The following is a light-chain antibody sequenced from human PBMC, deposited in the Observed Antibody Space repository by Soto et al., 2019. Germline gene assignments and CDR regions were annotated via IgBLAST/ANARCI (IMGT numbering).Light chain of an antibody. CDR3: QQGYSIPIT. V-gene: IGKV1-39*01. J-gene: IGKJ5*01. Sequence: DIQVTQSPSSLSASVGDRVTITCRSSQAIFTCLNWYQQKEGKAPRFLIYATSNLQSGVPSRFSGTGSGTEFTLTISSLQPEDFATYFCQQGYSIPITFGQGTRLDIK. CDR2: ATS. CDR1: QAIFTC.